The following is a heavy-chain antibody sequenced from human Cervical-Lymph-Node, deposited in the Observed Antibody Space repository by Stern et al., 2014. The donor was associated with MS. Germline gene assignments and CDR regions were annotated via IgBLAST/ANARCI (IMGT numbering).Heavy chain of an antibody. Sequence: EVQLVESGGGIVQPGGSLMISCVASGFNFRTYWMPLVRQGPGKGLEWVSRINGDGTVSTYADSVRGRFTISRNNANNTMSLQLDNLRVEDTAIYYCASAYRASWGQGTLVTVST. J-gene: IGHJ4*02. CDR2: INGDGTVS. CDR3: ASAYRAS. V-gene: IGHV3-74*02. CDR1: GFNFRTYW. D-gene: IGHD1-1*01.